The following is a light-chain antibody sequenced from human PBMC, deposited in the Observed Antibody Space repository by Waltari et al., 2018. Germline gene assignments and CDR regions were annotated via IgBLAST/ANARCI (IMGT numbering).Light chain of an antibody. CDR1: QGVSRT. J-gene: IGKJ1*01. CDR2: DAS. Sequence: EIVLTQSPGTLSLSPGERATLSCRASQGVSRTLAWYQQKPGQAPRLLIYDASIRATGIPDRFIGSGAGTDFSLTISRLEPEDFAVYYCQKYGTLPATFGQGTKVEIK. CDR3: QKYGTLPAT. V-gene: IGKV3-20*01.